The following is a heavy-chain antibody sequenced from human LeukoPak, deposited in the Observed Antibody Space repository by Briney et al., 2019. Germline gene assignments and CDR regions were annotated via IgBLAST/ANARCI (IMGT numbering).Heavy chain of an antibody. CDR2: IYPGDSDT. CDR3: ARLDIVVVVAATPLDKMRAFDI. V-gene: IGHV5-51*01. D-gene: IGHD2-15*01. J-gene: IGHJ3*02. Sequence: GESPKISCKGSGYSFTSYWIGWVRQMPGKGLEWMGIIYPGDSDTSYSPSFQGQVTISADKSISTAYLQWSSLKASDTAMYYCARLDIVVVVAATPLDKMRAFDIWGQGTMVTVSS. CDR1: GYSFTSYW.